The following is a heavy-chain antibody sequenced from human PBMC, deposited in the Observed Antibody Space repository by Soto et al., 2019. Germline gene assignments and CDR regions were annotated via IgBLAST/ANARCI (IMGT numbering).Heavy chain of an antibody. V-gene: IGHV1-69*06. CDR3: SKDRRYNLRGYTRYHDASDV. CDR1: GGTLSKFG. J-gene: IGHJ3*01. Sequence: QVQLVQSGAELRQPGSSVRVSCKASGGTLSKFGIAWFRQAPGQRPEWMGNILPIFDEPTYTFTLKNRLNFVLEKSIDVVYMVLVSLPSEDTAVYYCSKDRRYNLRGYTRYHDASDVWGQGT. D-gene: IGHD5-12*01. CDR2: ILPIFDEP.